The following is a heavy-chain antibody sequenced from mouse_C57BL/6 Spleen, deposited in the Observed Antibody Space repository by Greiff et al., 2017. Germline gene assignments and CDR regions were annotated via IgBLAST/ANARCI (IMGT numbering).Heavy chain of an antibody. J-gene: IGHJ4*01. Sequence: VQLQQPGAELVKPGASVKLSCEASGYTFTSYWMHWVKQRPGQGLEWIGMIHPNSGSTNYNEKFKSKATLTVDKSSSTAYMQLSSLTSEDSAVYYCARPLITTVDYAMDYWGQGTSVTVSS. CDR1: GYTFTSYW. D-gene: IGHD1-1*01. CDR3: ARPLITTVDYAMDY. CDR2: IHPNSGST. V-gene: IGHV1-64*01.